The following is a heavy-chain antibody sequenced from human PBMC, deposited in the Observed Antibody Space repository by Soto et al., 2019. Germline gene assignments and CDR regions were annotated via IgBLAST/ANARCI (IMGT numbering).Heavy chain of an antibody. CDR2: IIPIFGTA. V-gene: IGHV1-69*13. D-gene: IGHD3-16*01. CDR3: ARGQGPYEWQDEQKGYFDY. CDR1: GGTFSSYA. Sequence: ASVKVSCKASGGTFSSYAISWVRQAPGQGLEWMGGIIPIFGTANYAQKFQGRVTITADESTSTAYMELSSLRSEDTAVYYCARGQGPYEWQDEQKGYFDYWGQGTLVTVSS. J-gene: IGHJ4*02.